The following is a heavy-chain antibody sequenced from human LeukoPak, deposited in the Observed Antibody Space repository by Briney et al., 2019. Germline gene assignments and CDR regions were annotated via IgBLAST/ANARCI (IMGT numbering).Heavy chain of an antibody. J-gene: IGHJ4*02. D-gene: IGHD3-10*01. Sequence: GGSLRLSCAASGFTFSNYWMTWVRQAPGKGLEWVANIKQDESEKYYVDSVKGRFTISRDNAKNSLYLQMNSLRAEDTAVYYCARDTMVRGVMVDFDYWGQGTLVTVSS. V-gene: IGHV3-7*01. CDR2: IKQDESEK. CDR1: GFTFSNYW. CDR3: ARDTMVRGVMVDFDY.